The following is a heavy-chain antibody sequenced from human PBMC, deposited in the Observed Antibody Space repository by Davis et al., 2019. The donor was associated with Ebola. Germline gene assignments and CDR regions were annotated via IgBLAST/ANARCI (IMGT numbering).Heavy chain of an antibody. J-gene: IGHJ1*01. Sequence: GESLKISCAASGFTFSSYWMSWVRQAPGKGLEWVSAIGGSGGRTYYADSVKGRFTISRDDSKNTLYLQMNSLRAEDTAVYYCAKRDSSTWYGNFQHWGQGTLVTVSS. D-gene: IGHD6-13*01. V-gene: IGHV3-23*01. CDR2: IGGSGGRT. CDR1: GFTFSSYW. CDR3: AKRDSSTWYGNFQH.